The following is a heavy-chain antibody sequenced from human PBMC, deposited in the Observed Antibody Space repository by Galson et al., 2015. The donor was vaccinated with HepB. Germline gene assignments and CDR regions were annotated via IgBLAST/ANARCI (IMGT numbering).Heavy chain of an antibody. CDR1: GFTFSSYS. Sequence: SLRLSCAASGFTFSSYSINWVRQAPGKGLEWVPYISSSSSTIYYADSVKGRFTISRDNAKNSLYLQMNSLRAEDTAVYYCARIGYSGYDHLDYWGQGTLVTVSS. CDR2: ISSSSSTI. V-gene: IGHV3-48*04. CDR3: ARIGYSGYDHLDY. J-gene: IGHJ4*02. D-gene: IGHD5-12*01.